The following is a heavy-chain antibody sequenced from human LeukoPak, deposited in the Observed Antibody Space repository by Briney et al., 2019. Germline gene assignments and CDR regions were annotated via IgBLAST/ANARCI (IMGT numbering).Heavy chain of an antibody. CDR1: GGSISSSSYY. CDR2: IYYSGST. V-gene: IGHV4-39*01. D-gene: IGHD6-13*01. Sequence: PSETLSLTCTVSGGSISSSSYYWGWIRQPPGKGLEWIGSIYYSGSTYYNPSLKSRVTISVDTSKNQFSLKLSSVTAADTAVYYCATHLPLHYSSSLGYFQHWGQGTLVTVSS. CDR3: ATHLPLHYSSSLGYFQH. J-gene: IGHJ1*01.